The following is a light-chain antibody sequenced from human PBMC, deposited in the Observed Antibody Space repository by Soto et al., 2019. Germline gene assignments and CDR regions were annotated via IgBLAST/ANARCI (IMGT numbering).Light chain of an antibody. CDR3: QQYGSSPLIT. V-gene: IGKV3-20*01. CDR2: GAS. CDR1: QSVSSSY. Sequence: EIVLTQSPGTLSLSPGERATLSCRASQSVSSSYLAWYQQKPGQAPRLLIYGASSRAPGIPDRLSGSGSGTDFTLTISRLEPEDFAVYYCQQYGSSPLITFGQGTRLEIK. J-gene: IGKJ5*01.